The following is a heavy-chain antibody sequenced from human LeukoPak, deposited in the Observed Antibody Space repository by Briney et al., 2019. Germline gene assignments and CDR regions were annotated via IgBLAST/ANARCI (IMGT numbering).Heavy chain of an antibody. CDR2: IYYSGST. V-gene: IGHV4-59*01. CDR1: GGSISSYY. Sequence: PSETLSLTCTVSGGSISSYYWSWIRQPPGKGLEWIGYIYYSGSTNYNPSLKSRVTISVDTSKNQFSLKLSSVTAADTAVYYCAREIASPPYDSSGYYQLRGEFDIWGQGTMVTVSS. J-gene: IGHJ3*02. CDR3: AREIASPPYDSSGYYQLRGEFDI. D-gene: IGHD3-22*01.